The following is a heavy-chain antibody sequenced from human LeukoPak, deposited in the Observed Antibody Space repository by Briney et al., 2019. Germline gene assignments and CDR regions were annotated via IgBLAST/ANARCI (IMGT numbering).Heavy chain of an antibody. CDR3: ARHDYDYVWGSYRYTAEFDY. CDR2: IYYSGST. CDR1: GGSISSSSYY. Sequence: PSETLSLTCTVSGGSISSSSYYWGWIRQPPGKGLEWIGSIYYSGSTYYNPSLKSRVTISVDTSKNQFSLKLSSVTAADTAVYYCARHDYDYVWGSYRYTAEFDYWGQGTLVTVSS. D-gene: IGHD3-16*02. J-gene: IGHJ4*02. V-gene: IGHV4-39*01.